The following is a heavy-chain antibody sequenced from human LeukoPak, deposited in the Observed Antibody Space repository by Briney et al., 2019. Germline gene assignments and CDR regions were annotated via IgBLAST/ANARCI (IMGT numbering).Heavy chain of an antibody. V-gene: IGHV4-39*07. Sequence: SETLSLTCTVSGGSISSSSYYWSWIRQPPGKGLEWIVEINHSGSTNYNPSLKSRVTISVDTSKNQFSLKLSSVTAADTAVYYCARGHQGIAAAGTMDYWGQGTLVTVSS. J-gene: IGHJ4*02. CDR3: ARGHQGIAAAGTMDY. CDR1: GGSISSSSYY. D-gene: IGHD6-13*01. CDR2: INHSGST.